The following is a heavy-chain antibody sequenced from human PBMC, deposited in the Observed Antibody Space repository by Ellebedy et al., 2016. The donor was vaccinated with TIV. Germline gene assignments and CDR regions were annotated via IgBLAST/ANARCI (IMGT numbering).Heavy chain of an antibody. J-gene: IGHJ4*02. CDR3: AKLAGVHPWYFDY. Sequence: PGGSLRLSCAASGFTFSDYAMSWVRQAPGRGLEWVSTIFKSGDTTYYADSVKGRFTISRDNSKTTLSLQMNSLRAEDTAVYCAKLAGVHPWYFDYWGQGTLVTVSS. D-gene: IGHD2-15*01. CDR1: GFTFSDYA. CDR2: IFKSGDTT. V-gene: IGHV3-23*01.